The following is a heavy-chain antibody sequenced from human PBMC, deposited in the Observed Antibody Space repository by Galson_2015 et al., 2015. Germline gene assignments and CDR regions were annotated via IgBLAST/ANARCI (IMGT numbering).Heavy chain of an antibody. V-gene: IGHV1-3*01. CDR2: INAGNGNT. Sequence: SVKVSCKASGYTFTSYAMHWVRQAPGQRLEWMGWINAGNGNTKYSQKFQGRVTITRDTSASTAYMELSSLRSEDTAVYYCTRSVVNNYYYYYGLDVWGQGTTVTVSS. D-gene: IGHD6-6*01. CDR3: TRSVVNNYYYYYGLDV. CDR1: GYTFTSYA. J-gene: IGHJ6*02.